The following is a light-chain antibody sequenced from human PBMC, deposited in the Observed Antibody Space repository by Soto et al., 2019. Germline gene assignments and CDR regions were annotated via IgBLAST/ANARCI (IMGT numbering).Light chain of an antibody. CDR3: QQYNSFSRT. V-gene: IGKV3-15*01. CDR2: GAS. J-gene: IGKJ1*01. Sequence: EIVLTQSPATLSVSPGERATLSCRASQSVSSNLAWYQQKPGQAPRLLIYGASTRATGIPARFSGSGSGTEFTLTISSLQPADFATYYCQQYNSFSRTFGQGTKVDIK. CDR1: QSVSSN.